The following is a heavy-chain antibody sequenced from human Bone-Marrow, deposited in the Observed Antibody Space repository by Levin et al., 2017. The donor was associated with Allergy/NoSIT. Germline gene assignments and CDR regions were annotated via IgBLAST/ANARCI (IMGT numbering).Heavy chain of an antibody. Sequence: GESLKISCAASEFIFSSYYMSWVRQAPGKGLDWVSVIYSGGSAYYAESVKGRFTISRDNSKNTLYLQMNSLRAEDTAVYYCVARSNGMDVWGQGTTVTVSS. CDR3: VARSNGMDV. CDR1: EFIFSSYY. D-gene: IGHD5-12*01. CDR2: IYSGGSA. V-gene: IGHV3-66*01. J-gene: IGHJ6*02.